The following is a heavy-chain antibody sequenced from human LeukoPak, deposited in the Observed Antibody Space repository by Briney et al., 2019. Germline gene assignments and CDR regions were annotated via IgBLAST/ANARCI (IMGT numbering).Heavy chain of an antibody. V-gene: IGHV4-34*01. D-gene: IGHD6-19*01. Sequence: SETLSLTCAVYGGSFSGYYWTWIRQPPGQGLEWLGEINHSGGATYNPSLKSRVTISVDKSKNQFSLKLSSVTAADTAVYYCARDPPAIAAGTRAFDIWGQGTMDTVSS. J-gene: IGHJ3*02. CDR3: ARDPPAIAAGTRAFDI. CDR1: GGSFSGYY. CDR2: INHSGGA.